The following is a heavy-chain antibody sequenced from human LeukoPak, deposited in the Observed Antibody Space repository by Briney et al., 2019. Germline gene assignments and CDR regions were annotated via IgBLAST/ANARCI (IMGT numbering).Heavy chain of an antibody. CDR2: VNTVSSYI. CDR1: GFTFSDYS. V-gene: IGHV3-21*01. Sequence: PGGSLRLSCDASGFTFSDYSMNWVRQAPGKGLEWVASVNTVSSYIYYADSMRGRFTISRDNAKNSLFLQMNSLRAEDTAVYYCARLRRNSDRSDFFYYYDHWGQGTLVTVSS. D-gene: IGHD3-22*01. J-gene: IGHJ4*02. CDR3: ARLRRNSDRSDFFYYYDH.